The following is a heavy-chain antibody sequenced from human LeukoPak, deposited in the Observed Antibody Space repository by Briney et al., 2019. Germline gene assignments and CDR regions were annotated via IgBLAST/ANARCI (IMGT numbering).Heavy chain of an antibody. D-gene: IGHD3-10*01. CDR3: ATRNGSGSLYFDY. Sequence: ASVKVSCKASGYTFTSYDINWVRQATEQGLEWMGWMNPNSANTGYAQKYQGRVTMTRNTSINTAYLELSSLSSEDTAVYYCATRNGSGSLYFDYWGQGTLVTVSS. V-gene: IGHV1-8*01. CDR2: MNPNSANT. J-gene: IGHJ4*02. CDR1: GYTFTSYD.